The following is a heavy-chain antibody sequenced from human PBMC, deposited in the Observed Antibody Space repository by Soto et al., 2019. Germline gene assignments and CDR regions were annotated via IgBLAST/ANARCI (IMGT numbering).Heavy chain of an antibody. D-gene: IGHD2-2*01. CDR3: ARGYCSSTSCYATYYYYYYMDV. J-gene: IGHJ6*03. Sequence: ASVKVSCKASGYTFTSYGISWVRQAPGQGLEWMGWISAYNGNTNYAQKLQGRVTMTRDTSTSTVYMELSSLRSEDTAVYYCARGYCSSTSCYATYYYYYYMDVWGKGTTVTVSS. CDR1: GYTFTSYG. CDR2: ISAYNGNT. V-gene: IGHV1-18*01.